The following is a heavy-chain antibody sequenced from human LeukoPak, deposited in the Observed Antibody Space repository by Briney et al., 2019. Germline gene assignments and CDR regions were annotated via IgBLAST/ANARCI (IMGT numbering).Heavy chain of an antibody. V-gene: IGHV1-18*01. CDR2: ISGYNGNA. CDR3: AAQCFGDPRAFGIDV. D-gene: IGHD3-3*02. Sequence: ASVKVSCKASGYSFFSYGISWLRQAPGQGLEWMGWISGYNGNADYAQKFRGRVTMTIDTSTSTAYMEVRSLRSDDTAVYYCAAQCFGDPRAFGIDVWGQGTTVAVSS. CDR1: GYSFFSYG. J-gene: IGHJ6*02.